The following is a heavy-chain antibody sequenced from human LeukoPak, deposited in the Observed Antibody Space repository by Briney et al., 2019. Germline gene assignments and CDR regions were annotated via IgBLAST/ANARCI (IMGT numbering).Heavy chain of an antibody. CDR2: INTNTRNP. Sequence: ASVKVSCKASGYTFTSYAMNWVRQAPGQGLEWMGWINTNTRNPTYAQGFTGRFVFSLDTSVSTAYLQISSLKAEDTAVYYCARENTGYSSSWSQRGDYWGQGTLVTVSS. CDR1: GYTFTSYA. D-gene: IGHD6-13*01. CDR3: ARENTGYSSSWSQRGDY. J-gene: IGHJ4*02. V-gene: IGHV7-4-1*02.